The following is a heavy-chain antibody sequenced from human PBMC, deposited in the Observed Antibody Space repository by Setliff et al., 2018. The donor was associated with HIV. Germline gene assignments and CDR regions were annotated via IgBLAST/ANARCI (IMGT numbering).Heavy chain of an antibody. D-gene: IGHD1-26*01. J-gene: IGHJ1*01. CDR2: VYSSGST. CDR3: ARSPNRVSGTVGYLQR. CDR1: GAGIISYS. Sequence: SETLSLTCTVSGAGIISYSWSWIRQPAGKGLEWIGRVYSSGSTNYNPSLRNRLTLSVDTSKKQFSLKLSSVTAADTAVFYCARSPNRVSGTVGYLQRWGRGTLVTVS. V-gene: IGHV4-4*07.